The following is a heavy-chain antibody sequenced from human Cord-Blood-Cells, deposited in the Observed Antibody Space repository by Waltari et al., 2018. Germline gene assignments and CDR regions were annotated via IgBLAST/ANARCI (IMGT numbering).Heavy chain of an antibody. Sequence: QVQLQQWGAGLLKPSETLSLTCAVYGGSFSGYYWSWIRQPPGKGLEWIGEINHSGSTNYNPSLKSGVTISVDTSKNQFSLKLSSVTAADTAVYYCARGLGFLEWLYYYYYMDVWGKGTTVTVSS. J-gene: IGHJ6*03. V-gene: IGHV4-34*01. CDR2: INHSGST. CDR3: ARGLGFLEWLYYYYYMDV. CDR1: GGSFSGYY. D-gene: IGHD3-3*01.